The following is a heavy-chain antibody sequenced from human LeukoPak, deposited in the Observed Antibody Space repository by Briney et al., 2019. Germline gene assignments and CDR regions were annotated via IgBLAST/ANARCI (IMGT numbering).Heavy chain of an antibody. CDR3: ANDGRGSFTLDF. J-gene: IGHJ4*02. CDR1: GFTFSSYG. D-gene: IGHD1-26*01. CDR2: ISGGAIST. Sequence: GGSLRLSCAASGFTFSSYGMSWVRQAPGKGLEWVSAISGGAISTYYADSVKGRFTISRDNSKNTLYLQMNSLRVEDPAVYYCANDGRGSFTLDFWGQGTLVTVSS. V-gene: IGHV3-23*01.